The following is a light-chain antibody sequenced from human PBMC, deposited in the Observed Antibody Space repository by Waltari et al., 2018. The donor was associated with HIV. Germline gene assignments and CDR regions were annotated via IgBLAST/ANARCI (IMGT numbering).Light chain of an antibody. Sequence: EIVLIQPPATLSLSPGERATLSCRASQSVSSYLAWYQQKPGQARRLLIYGASSRATGIPARFSGSGSGTDLTLTVSSLEPGDFGVYYCRQRSNWPITFGQGPRLEIK. CDR3: RQRSNWPIT. J-gene: IGKJ5*01. V-gene: IGKV3-11*01. CDR2: GAS. CDR1: QSVSSY.